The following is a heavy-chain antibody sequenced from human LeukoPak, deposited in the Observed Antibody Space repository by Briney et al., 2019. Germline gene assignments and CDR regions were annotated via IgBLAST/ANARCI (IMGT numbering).Heavy chain of an antibody. V-gene: IGHV1-69*13. CDR2: IIPIFGTA. CDR1: GYTFTSYG. CDR3: ARVLSARGGYFDY. D-gene: IGHD2-15*01. J-gene: IGHJ4*02. Sequence: EASVKVSCKASGYTFTSYGISWVRQAPGQGLEWMGGIIPIFGTANYAQKFQGRVTITADESTSTAYMELSSLRSEDTAVYYCARVLSARGGYFDYWGQGTLVTVSS.